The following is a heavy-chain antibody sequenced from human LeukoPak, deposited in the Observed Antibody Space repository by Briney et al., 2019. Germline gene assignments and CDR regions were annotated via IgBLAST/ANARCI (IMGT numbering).Heavy chain of an antibody. CDR2: ISYDGSNK. Sequence: GGSLRLSCAASGFTFSSYAMHWVRQAPGKGLEWVAVISYDGSNKYYADSVKGRFTISRDNSKNTQYLQMNSLRAEDTAVYYCARFYSYGSDFDYWGQGTLVTVSS. D-gene: IGHD5-18*01. J-gene: IGHJ4*02. CDR1: GFTFSSYA. CDR3: ARFYSYGSDFDY. V-gene: IGHV3-30*14.